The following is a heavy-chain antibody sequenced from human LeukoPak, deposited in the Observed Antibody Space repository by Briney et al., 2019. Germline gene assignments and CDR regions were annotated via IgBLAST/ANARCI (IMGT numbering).Heavy chain of an antibody. CDR1: GGSISSYY. Sequence: SETLSLTCTVSGGSISSYYWSWIRQPPGKGLEWIGYIYYSGSTNYNPSLKSRVTISVDTSKNQFSLKLSSVTAADTAVYYCARLRDYDFWSGYYPRPPYFDYWGQGTLVTVSS. CDR2: IYYSGST. D-gene: IGHD3-3*01. V-gene: IGHV4-59*08. J-gene: IGHJ4*02. CDR3: ARLRDYDFWSGYYPRPPYFDY.